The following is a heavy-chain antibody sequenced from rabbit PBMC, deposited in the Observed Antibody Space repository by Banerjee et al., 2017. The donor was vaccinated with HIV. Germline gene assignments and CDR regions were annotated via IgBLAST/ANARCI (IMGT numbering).Heavy chain of an antibody. Sequence: QLKESGGGLVQPGGSLKLSCKASGFDFSSYYMSWVRQAPGKGLEWIGYIDPVFGSTYYASWVNGRFTISSHNAQNTLYLQLNSLTAADTATYFCARDEMTMVIRGAFDPWGPGTLVTVS. CDR1: GFDFSSYY. J-gene: IGHJ2*01. D-gene: IGHD2-1*01. CDR3: ARDEMTMVIRGAFDP. V-gene: IGHV1S7*01. CDR2: IDPVFGST.